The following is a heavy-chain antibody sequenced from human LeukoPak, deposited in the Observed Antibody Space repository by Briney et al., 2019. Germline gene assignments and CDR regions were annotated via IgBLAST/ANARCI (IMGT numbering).Heavy chain of an antibody. D-gene: IGHD3-9*01. Sequence: SVKVSCKASGYTFTSYDINWVRQAPGQGLEWMGGIIPIFGTANYAQKFQGRVTITADESTSTAYMELSSLRSEDTAVYYCARVKDPSYYDILTGYYLLYYWGQGTLVTVSS. CDR1: GYTFTSYD. CDR3: ARVKDPSYYDILTGYYLLYY. CDR2: IIPIFGTA. V-gene: IGHV1-69*13. J-gene: IGHJ4*02.